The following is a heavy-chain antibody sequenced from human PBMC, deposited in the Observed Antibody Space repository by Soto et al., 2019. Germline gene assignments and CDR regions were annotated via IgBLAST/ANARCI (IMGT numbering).Heavy chain of an antibody. CDR3: AKGGSGSQGYYYGMDV. J-gene: IGHJ6*02. V-gene: IGHV3-23*01. D-gene: IGHD3-10*01. CDR2: ISGSGGST. Sequence: GGSLRLSCAASGFTFSSYAMSWVRQAPGKGLEWVSAISGSGGSTYYADSVKGRFTTSRDNSKNTLYLQMNSLRAEDTAVYYCAKGGSGSQGYYYGMDVWGQGTTVTVSS. CDR1: GFTFSSYA.